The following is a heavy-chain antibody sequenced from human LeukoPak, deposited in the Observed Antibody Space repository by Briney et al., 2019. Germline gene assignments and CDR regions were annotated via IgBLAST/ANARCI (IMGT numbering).Heavy chain of an antibody. Sequence: SETLSLTCTVPRGTITGVYWSLSPQPPGKGLEWIGYISYSATTNYNPSLKSRVSFSIDTSKNQFSLKLTSVSAADTAVYFCATGHSSGWFDYWGQGTLVSVSS. D-gene: IGHD6-19*01. V-gene: IGHV4-59*01. CDR1: RGTITGVY. J-gene: IGHJ4*02. CDR2: ISYSATT. CDR3: ATGHSSGWFDY.